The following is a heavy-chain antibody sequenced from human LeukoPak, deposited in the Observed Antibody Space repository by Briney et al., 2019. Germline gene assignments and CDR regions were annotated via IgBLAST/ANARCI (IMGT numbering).Heavy chain of an antibody. D-gene: IGHD6-13*01. J-gene: IGHJ4*02. V-gene: IGHV1-18*01. Sequence: RASVKVSCKASGYTFTSYGISWVRQAPGQGLEWMGWISAYNDNTNYAQKLQGRVTMTTDTSTSTAYMELRSLRSDDTAVYYCARVEGIAAAGTSFDYWGQGTLVTVSS. CDR3: ARVEGIAAAGTSFDY. CDR1: GYTFTSYG. CDR2: ISAYNDNT.